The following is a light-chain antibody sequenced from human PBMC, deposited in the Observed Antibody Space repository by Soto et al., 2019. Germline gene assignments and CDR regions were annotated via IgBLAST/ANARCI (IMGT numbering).Light chain of an antibody. Sequence: EIVLTQSPGTLSLSPGERATLSCKASQSVSSSYLVWYQQKHGQAPRLLIFGASTRATGVPDRFSAGGSGTDFTLTISRLEPEDFAVYYCQQYGSSPYTFGQGTKLEIK. V-gene: IGKV3-20*01. CDR1: QSVSSSY. J-gene: IGKJ2*01. CDR3: QQYGSSPYT. CDR2: GAS.